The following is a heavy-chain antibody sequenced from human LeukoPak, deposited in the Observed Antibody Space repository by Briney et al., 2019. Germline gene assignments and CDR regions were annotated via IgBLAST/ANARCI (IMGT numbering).Heavy chain of an antibody. D-gene: IGHD3-10*01. CDR2: ISNPSSTR. CDR3: ARCGDGLPCDFDY. Sequence: GGSLRLSCDASGFIFSDYYMSWVRQAPGKGLEWISYISNPSSTRYYTDSVKGRFTISRDNAKNSLYLQMNSLRAEDTAVYYCARCGDGLPCDFDYWGQGTLVTVSS. CDR1: GFIFSDYY. J-gene: IGHJ4*02. V-gene: IGHV3-11*04.